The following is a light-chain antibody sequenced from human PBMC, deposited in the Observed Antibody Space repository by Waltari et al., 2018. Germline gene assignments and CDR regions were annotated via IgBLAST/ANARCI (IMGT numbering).Light chain of an antibody. CDR3: ATWDSDLSTEDV. V-gene: IGLV1-51*01. Sequence: QSVLTQPPSVSAAPGQKVTISCSGRSSNIGSNYVSWYHQVPGTAPKLLIYYHEKRASGIPDRFAGSRSGTSATLDISGVQTGDEADYYCATWDSDLSTEDVFGTGTKVTVL. J-gene: IGLJ1*01. CDR1: SSNIGSNY. CDR2: YHE.